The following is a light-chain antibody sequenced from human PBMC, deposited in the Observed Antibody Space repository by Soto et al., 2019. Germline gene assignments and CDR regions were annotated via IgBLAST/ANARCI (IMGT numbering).Light chain of an antibody. CDR2: DTS. Sequence: EIVLTQSPATLSLSPGEGATLSCRASQSISKYLVWYQQKPGQAPRVLIYDTSNRATVIPARFSGTGSGTDFTLTISSLEPEDFAVYYCQQRSDWPVTFGPGTKVDIK. J-gene: IGKJ3*01. CDR1: QSISKY. V-gene: IGKV3-11*01. CDR3: QQRSDWPVT.